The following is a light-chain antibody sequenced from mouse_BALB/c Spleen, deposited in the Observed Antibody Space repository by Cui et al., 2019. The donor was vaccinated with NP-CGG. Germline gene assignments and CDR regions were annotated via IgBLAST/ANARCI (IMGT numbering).Light chain of an antibody. CDR3: ALWYSNHWV. CDR1: TGAVTTSNY. V-gene: IGLV1*01. Sequence: QAVVTLSSALTTSPGETVTLTCRSNTGAVTTSNYANWVQEKPDHLFTGLIGGTNNRAPGIPARFSGSLIGDKAALTITGAQTEDEAIYFCALWYSNHWVFGGGTKLTVL. J-gene: IGLJ1*01. CDR2: GTN.